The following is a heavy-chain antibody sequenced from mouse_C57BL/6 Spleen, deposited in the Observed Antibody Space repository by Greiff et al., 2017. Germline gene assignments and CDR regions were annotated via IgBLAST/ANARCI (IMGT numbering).Heavy chain of an antibody. Sequence: QVQLKQPGAELVMPGASVKLSCKASGYTFTSYWMHWVKQRPGQGLEWIGEIDPSDSYTNYNQKFKGKSTLTVDKSSSTAYMQLSSLTSEDSAVYYCARSGGYGSPDYWGQGTTLTVSS. V-gene: IGHV1-69*01. D-gene: IGHD1-1*01. J-gene: IGHJ2*01. CDR2: IDPSDSYT. CDR1: GYTFTSYW. CDR3: ARSGGYGSPDY.